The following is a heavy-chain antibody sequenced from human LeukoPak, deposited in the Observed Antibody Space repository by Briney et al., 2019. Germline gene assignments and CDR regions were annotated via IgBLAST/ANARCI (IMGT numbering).Heavy chain of an antibody. V-gene: IGHV3-21*01. CDR2: ISSSSSYI. J-gene: IGHJ4*02. CDR1: GFTFSSYS. CDR3: ARSLITMIVVSISYFDY. D-gene: IGHD3-22*01. Sequence: GGSLRLSCAASGFTFSSYSMNWVRQAPGKGLEWVSSISSSSSYIYYADSVKGRFTISRDNAKNSLYLQMNSLRAEVTAVYYCARSLITMIVVSISYFDYWGQGTLVTVSS.